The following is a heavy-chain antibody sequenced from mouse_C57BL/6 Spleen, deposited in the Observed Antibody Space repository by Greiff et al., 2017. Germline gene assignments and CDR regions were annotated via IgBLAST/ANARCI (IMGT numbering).Heavy chain of an antibody. CDR3: TTLDSPAY. J-gene: IGHJ3*01. CDR2: IDPADGDP. D-gene: IGHD3-2*01. V-gene: IGHV14-1*01. CDR1: GFNIKDSY. Sequence: VQLQQSGAELVRPGASVKLSCTASGFNIKDSYMHWVKQRPEQGLEWIGRIDPADGDPESATKFPGKDTMTADTSSNTAYRRLSSLTSEDTAVYYCTTLDSPAYWGQGTLVTVSA.